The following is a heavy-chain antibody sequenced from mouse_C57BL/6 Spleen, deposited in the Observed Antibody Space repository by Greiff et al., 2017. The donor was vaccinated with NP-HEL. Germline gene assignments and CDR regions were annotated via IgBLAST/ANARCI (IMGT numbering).Heavy chain of an antibody. J-gene: IGHJ3*01. D-gene: IGHD4-1*01. V-gene: IGHV5-17*01. CDR3: ARAGKAWFAY. CDR1: GFTFSDYG. Sequence: EVKLQESGGGLVKPGGSLKLSCAASGFTFSDYGMHWVRQAPEKGLEWVAYISSGSSTIYYADTVKGRFTISRDNAKNTLFLQMTSLRAEETAMYDCARAGKAWFAYWGKGTLVTVSA. CDR2: ISSGSSTI.